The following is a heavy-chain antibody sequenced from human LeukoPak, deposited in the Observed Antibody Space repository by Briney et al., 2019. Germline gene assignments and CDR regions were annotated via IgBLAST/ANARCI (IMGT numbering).Heavy chain of an antibody. V-gene: IGHV3-33*08. D-gene: IGHD1-26*01. J-gene: IGHJ5*02. CDR2: IWYDGSNK. CDR3: ARDRSGSMLYNWFDP. CDR1: GFTFAGYA. Sequence: PGGSLRLSCAASGFTFAGYAMHWVRQAPGKGLEWVAVIWYDGSNKYYADSVKGRFTISRDNSKNTLYLQMNSLRAEDTAVYYCARDRSGSMLYNWFDPWGQGTLVTVSS.